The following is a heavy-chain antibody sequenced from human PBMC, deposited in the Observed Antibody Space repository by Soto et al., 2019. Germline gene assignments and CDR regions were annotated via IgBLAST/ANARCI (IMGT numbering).Heavy chain of an antibody. J-gene: IGHJ6*02. CDR1: GGSFSGYY. V-gene: IGHV4-34*01. Sequence: KSSETLSLTCAVYGGSFSGYYWSWIRQPPGKGLEWIGEINHSGSTNYNPSLKSRVTISVDTSKNQFSLKLSSVTAADTAVYYCARGGGYCSSTSCSRLPYYYYGMDVWGQGTTVTVSS. CDR2: INHSGST. D-gene: IGHD2-2*01. CDR3: ARGGGYCSSTSCSRLPYYYYGMDV.